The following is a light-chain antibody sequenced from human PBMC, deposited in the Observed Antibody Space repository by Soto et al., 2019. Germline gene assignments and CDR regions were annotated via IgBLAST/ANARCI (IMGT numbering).Light chain of an antibody. CDR2: RNN. CDR3: AAWDDSLSGVV. V-gene: IGLV1-47*01. CDR1: SSNIGSNY. J-gene: IGLJ2*01. Sequence: QSVLTQPPSASGTPGQRVTISCSGSSSNIGSNYVYWYQQLPGTAPKLLIYRNNQRPSGVPDRFSGSKSGISASLAISGLRSEDEADDYCAAWDDSLSGVVFGGGTKLTVL.